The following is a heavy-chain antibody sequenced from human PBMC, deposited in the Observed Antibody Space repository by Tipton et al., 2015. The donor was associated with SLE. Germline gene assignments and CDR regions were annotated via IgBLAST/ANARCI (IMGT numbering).Heavy chain of an antibody. V-gene: IGHV3-11*01. J-gene: IGHJ4*02. Sequence: SLRLSCTASGFNFRDYYMAWIRQAPGKGLEWIAYISRGGNTIYYADSVRGRFTISRDNTKNSLSLQMSSLRDEDTAVYYCARTTLSLYFDSWGQGTLLIVSS. D-gene: IGHD1-14*01. CDR1: GFNFRDYY. CDR2: ISRGGNTI. CDR3: ARTTLSLYFDS.